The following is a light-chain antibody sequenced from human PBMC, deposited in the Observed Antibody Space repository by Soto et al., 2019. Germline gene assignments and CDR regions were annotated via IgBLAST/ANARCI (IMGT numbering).Light chain of an antibody. J-gene: IGKJ1*01. CDR2: DAS. V-gene: IGKV3-11*01. CDR1: QSVRSY. Sequence: EIVLTQSPATLSLSPGERATLSCRASQSVRSYLAWYQQKPGQPPRLLIYDASNRATGIPARFSGSGSGTDFTLTISSLEPEDFAVYYCQQRTDWSWTFGQGTKVEGK. CDR3: QQRTDWSWT.